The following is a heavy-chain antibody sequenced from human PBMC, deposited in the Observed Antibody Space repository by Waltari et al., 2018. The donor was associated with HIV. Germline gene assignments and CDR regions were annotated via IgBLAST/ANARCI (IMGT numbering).Heavy chain of an antibody. V-gene: IGHV2-5*01. CDR2: IFWNDDK. Sequence: QITLTESGPTLVNPTQTLTLTCPFSGLSLSTSGVGVAWIRQPPGKTLEWLALIFWNDDKRYSPSLKSRLTITKDTTKNQVVLTMTNMDPVDTATYYCTHSRWGPTDYWGQGTLVTVSS. CDR3: THSRWGPTDY. J-gene: IGHJ4*02. CDR1: GLSLSTSGVG. D-gene: IGHD7-27*01.